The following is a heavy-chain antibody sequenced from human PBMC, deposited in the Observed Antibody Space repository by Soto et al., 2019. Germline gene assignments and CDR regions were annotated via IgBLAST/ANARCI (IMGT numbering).Heavy chain of an antibody. D-gene: IGHD2-2*01. V-gene: IGHV3-21*01. CDR2: ISSSSSYI. Sequence: EVQLVESGGGLVKPGGSLRLSCAASGFTFSSYSMNWVRQAPGKGLEWVSSISSSSSYIYYADSVKGRFTISRENAKNSLYLQMNSLRAEDTAVYYCAREEDIVVVPAAGIDYWGQGTLVTVSS. CDR1: GFTFSSYS. CDR3: AREEDIVVVPAAGIDY. J-gene: IGHJ4*02.